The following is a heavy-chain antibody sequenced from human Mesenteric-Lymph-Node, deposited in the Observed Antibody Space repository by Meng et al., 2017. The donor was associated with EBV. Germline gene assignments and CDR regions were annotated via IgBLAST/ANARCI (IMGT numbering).Heavy chain of an antibody. J-gene: IGHJ4*02. Sequence: QAQLGQSGAEVKKPGASVKVSCKVSGYTLTELSMHWVRQAPGKGLEWMGGFDPEDGETIYAQKFQGRVTMTEDTSTDTAYMELSSLRSEDTAVYYCATDLLWMAPEGRFGYWGQGTLVTVSS. D-gene: IGHD5-24*01. CDR3: ATDLLWMAPEGRFGY. V-gene: IGHV1-24*01. CDR2: FDPEDGET. CDR1: GYTLTELS.